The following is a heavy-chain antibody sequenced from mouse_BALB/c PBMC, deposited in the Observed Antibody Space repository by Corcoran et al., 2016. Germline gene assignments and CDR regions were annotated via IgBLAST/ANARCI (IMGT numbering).Heavy chain of an antibody. D-gene: IGHD1-1*01. Sequence: EIQLQQSGPELMKPGASVKISCKASGYSFTSYYMHWVKQSHGKSLEWIGYIDPFNGGTSYNQKFKGKATLTVDKSSSTAYMHLSSLTSEDSAVYYCARGRYRYAMDYWGQGTSVTVSS. V-gene: IGHV1S135*01. J-gene: IGHJ4*01. CDR2: IDPFNGGT. CDR1: GYSFTSYY. CDR3: ARGRYRYAMDY.